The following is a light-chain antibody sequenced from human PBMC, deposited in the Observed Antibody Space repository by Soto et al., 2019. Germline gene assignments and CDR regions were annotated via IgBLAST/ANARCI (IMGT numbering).Light chain of an antibody. Sequence: DIQMTQSPSTLSASFGDRVTITCRASQSLGNWLAWYQQKPGKAPELLIHDASSLENGVSSRFSGSGSGTEFTLTISSLQPDDFATYICQQYNSFPATFGQGTKV. V-gene: IGKV1-5*01. CDR2: DAS. J-gene: IGKJ1*01. CDR3: QQYNSFPAT. CDR1: QSLGNW.